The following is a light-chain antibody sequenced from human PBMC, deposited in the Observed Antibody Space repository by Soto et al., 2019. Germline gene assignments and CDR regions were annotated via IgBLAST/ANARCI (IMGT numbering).Light chain of an antibody. CDR3: QQYGKLPIT. CDR2: GAS. CDR1: QSITSSY. V-gene: IGKV3-20*01. Sequence: EIVLTQSPATLSAFPGDRATLSCRASQSITSSYLTWYQQKPGQAPRLLIYGASTRAAGIPDRFSGSGSGTDFTLTISSLEPEDFAVYYCQQYGKLPITFGQGTRLEIK. J-gene: IGKJ5*01.